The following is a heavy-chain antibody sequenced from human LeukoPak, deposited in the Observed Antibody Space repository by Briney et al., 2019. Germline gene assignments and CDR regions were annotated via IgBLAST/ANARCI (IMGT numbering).Heavy chain of an antibody. CDR2: ISSSSSTI. J-gene: IGHJ4*02. CDR3: ARGDYVWGSYRWDGFDY. CDR1: GFTFSSYS. Sequence: GGSLRLSCAASGFTFSSYSMNWVRQAPGKGLEWVSYISSSSSTIYYADSVKGRFTISRDNAKNSLYLQMNSLRAEDTAVYYCARGDYVWGSYRWDGFDYWGQGTLVTVSS. V-gene: IGHV3-48*01. D-gene: IGHD3-16*02.